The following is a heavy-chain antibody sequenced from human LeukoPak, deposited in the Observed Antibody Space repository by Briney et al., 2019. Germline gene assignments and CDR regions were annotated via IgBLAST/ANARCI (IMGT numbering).Heavy chain of an antibody. CDR3: ARHSGPGSYNWFDP. Sequence: GGSLRLSCAASGFTVSSNYMSWVRQAPGKGLEWVSVIYSGGSTYYADSVKGRFTISRDTSKNTLYLQMNSLRAEDTAVYYCARHSGPGSYNWFDPWGQGTLVTASS. CDR1: GFTVSSNY. CDR2: IYSGGST. D-gene: IGHD3-10*01. V-gene: IGHV3-53*01. J-gene: IGHJ5*02.